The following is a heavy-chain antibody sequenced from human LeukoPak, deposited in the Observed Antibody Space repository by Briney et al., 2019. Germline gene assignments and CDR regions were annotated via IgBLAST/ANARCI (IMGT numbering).Heavy chain of an antibody. V-gene: IGHV4-59*01. CDR1: GGSISSYY. CDR3: ARSSYYDILTGYYNFDY. CDR2: IYYSGST. D-gene: IGHD3-9*01. Sequence: SETLSLTCTVSGGSISSYYWSWIRLPPGKGLEWNGYIYYSGSTNYNPSLKSRVTISVDTSKNQFSLKLSSVTAADTAVYYCARSSYYDILTGYYNFDYWGQGTLVTVSS. J-gene: IGHJ4*02.